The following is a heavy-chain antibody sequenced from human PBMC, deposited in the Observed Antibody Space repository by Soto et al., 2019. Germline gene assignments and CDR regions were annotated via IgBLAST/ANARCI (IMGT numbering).Heavy chain of an antibody. CDR3: TRKSRYYGMDV. V-gene: IGHV3-73*01. Sequence: GSLRLSCAASGFTFSGSAMHWVRQASGKGLEWVGRIRSKANSYATAYAASVKGRFTISRDDSKNTAYLQMSSLKTEDTAVYYCTRKSRYYGMDVWGQGTTVTVSS. J-gene: IGHJ6*02. CDR2: IRSKANSYAT. CDR1: GFTFSGSA. D-gene: IGHD6-25*01.